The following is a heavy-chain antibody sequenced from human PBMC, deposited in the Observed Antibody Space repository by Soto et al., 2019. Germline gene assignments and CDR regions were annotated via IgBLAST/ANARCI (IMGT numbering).Heavy chain of an antibody. CDR1: GLTFSNYG. V-gene: IGHV3-23*01. Sequence: EVQLLESGGGLVQLGRSLSISCAASGLTFSNYGMKWVSQAPGKGLEWVSGIDGTGDSTYYADSVKGRFTISRDNSKNTLYLQMNSLRAEDTAIYYCAGGLDYCGQGTLVTVSS. CDR3: AGGLDY. J-gene: IGHJ4*02. CDR2: IDGTGDST.